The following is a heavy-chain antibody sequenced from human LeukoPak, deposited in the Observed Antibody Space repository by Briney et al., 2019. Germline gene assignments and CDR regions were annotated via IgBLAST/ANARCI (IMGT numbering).Heavy chain of an antibody. D-gene: IGHD2-15*01. CDR3: ARAKIVVVAPARGGRWFDP. V-gene: IGHV4-34*01. J-gene: IGHJ5*02. CDR1: GGSFSGYY. Sequence: SETLSLTCAVYGGSFSGYYWSWIRQPPGKGLEWIGEINHSGSTNYNPSLKSRVTISVDTSKNQFSLKLSSVTAADTAVYYCARAKIVVVAPARGGRWFDPWGQGTLVTVSS. CDR2: INHSGST.